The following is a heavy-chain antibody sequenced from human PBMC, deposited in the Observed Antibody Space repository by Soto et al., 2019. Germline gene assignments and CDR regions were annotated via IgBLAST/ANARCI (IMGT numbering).Heavy chain of an antibody. V-gene: IGHV4-39*01. CDR3: ARDYDRGGDY. D-gene: IGHD3-22*01. CDR1: GGSISTSSYY. J-gene: IGHJ4*02. CDR2: IYYSGST. Sequence: QLQLQESGPGLVKPSETLSLTCTVSGGSISTSSYYWGWIRQPPGKGLEWIGSIYYSGSTYYNPSLQGRVPISVDTSKIQFSLKLSSVTASATTVFYCARDYDRGGDYWGQGTLVTVSS.